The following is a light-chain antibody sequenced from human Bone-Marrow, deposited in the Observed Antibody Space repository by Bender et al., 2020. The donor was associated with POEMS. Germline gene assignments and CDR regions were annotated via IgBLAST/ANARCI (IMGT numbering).Light chain of an antibody. J-gene: IGLJ2*01. CDR1: SSDVGNYNF. V-gene: IGLV2-23*01. CDR3: CSYAGSNTLV. CDR2: EGT. Sequence: QSALTQPVSVSGSPGQSITISCTGTSSDVGNYNFVSWYQQHPGKAPKLIIYEGTKRPSGVSNRFSASKSGNTASLTISGLQAEDEADYHCCSYAGSNTLVFGGGTKLTVL.